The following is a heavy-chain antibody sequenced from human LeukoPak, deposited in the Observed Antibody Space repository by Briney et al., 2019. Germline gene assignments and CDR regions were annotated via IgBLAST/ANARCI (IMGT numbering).Heavy chain of an antibody. CDR3: ARVRAAAGTDDAFDI. Sequence: PSETLSLTCTVSGGSNSSSSYYWGWIRQPPGKGLEWIGSIYYSGSTYYNPSLKSRVTISVDTSKNQFSLKLSSVTAADTAVYYCARVRAAAGTDDAFDIWGQGTMVTVSS. CDR2: IYYSGST. CDR1: GGSNSSSSYY. D-gene: IGHD6-13*01. J-gene: IGHJ3*02. V-gene: IGHV4-39*07.